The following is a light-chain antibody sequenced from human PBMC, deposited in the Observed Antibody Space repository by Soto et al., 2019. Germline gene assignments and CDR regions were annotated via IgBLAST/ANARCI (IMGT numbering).Light chain of an antibody. CDR1: QDIGDW. Sequence: DIQLTQSPASLSSCLLDIVIITCRASQDIGDWLAWYQQKPGKAPKLLVYAASTLQSGAPSRFSGSGSGTEFTLSISSLQPDDFATYYCQQYNIYPWTFGQGTKVDI. CDR3: QQYNIYPWT. CDR2: AAS. J-gene: IGKJ1*01. V-gene: IGKV1D-16*01.